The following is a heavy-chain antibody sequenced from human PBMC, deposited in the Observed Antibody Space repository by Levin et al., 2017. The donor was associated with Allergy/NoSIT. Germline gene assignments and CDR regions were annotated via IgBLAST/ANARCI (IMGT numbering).Heavy chain of an antibody. D-gene: IGHD5-12*01. Sequence: PGASVKVSCEASGFTFRNFGMHWVRQAPGKGLEWVAVIWHDGSKKLYADSVKGRFTISRDDSKNTVYLQMNSLRVEDTALYYCARDGGGNTGYDLAFDIWGQGTNVTVSS. CDR2: IWHDGSKK. V-gene: IGHV3-33*01. CDR1: GFTFRNFG. J-gene: IGHJ3*02. CDR3: ARDGGGNTGYDLAFDI.